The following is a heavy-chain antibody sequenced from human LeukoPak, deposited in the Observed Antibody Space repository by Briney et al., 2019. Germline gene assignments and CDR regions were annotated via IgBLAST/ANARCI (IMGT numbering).Heavy chain of an antibody. D-gene: IGHD3-16*01. CDR2: AYYSGST. CDR3: ARGGQRDVLYYFDF. Sequence: SETLSLTCTVSGGSLSSTNYYWGWIRQPPGKGLEWIGSAYYSGSTYYNPSLKSRVTISVDTSKNQFSLRLTSVTAADTAVYYCARGGQRDVLYYFDFWGQGALVSVSS. V-gene: IGHV4-39*07. CDR1: GGSLSSTNYY. J-gene: IGHJ4*02.